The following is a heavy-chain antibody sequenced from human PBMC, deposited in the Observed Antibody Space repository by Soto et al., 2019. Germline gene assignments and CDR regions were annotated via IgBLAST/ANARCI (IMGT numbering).Heavy chain of an antibody. CDR2: ISGSGGST. V-gene: IGHV3-23*01. CDR1: GFTFSSYA. CDR3: AKGPLYNYGSGSDRFDY. J-gene: IGHJ4*02. Sequence: EVQLLESGGGLVQPGGSLRLSCAASGFTFSSYAMSWVRQAPGKGLEWVSAISGSGGSTYYADSVKGRFTISRDNSKNTLYLQMNSLRAEDTAVYYCAKGPLYNYGSGSDRFDYWGQGTLVTVSS. D-gene: IGHD3-10*01.